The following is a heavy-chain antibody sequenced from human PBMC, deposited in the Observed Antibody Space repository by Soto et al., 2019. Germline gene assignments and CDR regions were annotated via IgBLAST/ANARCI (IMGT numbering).Heavy chain of an antibody. V-gene: IGHV4-34*01. CDR2: INHSGST. CDR3: ARGHRNYYDSSGYYTKNLYYFDY. CDR1: GGSFSGYY. Sequence: PSETLSLTCAVYGGSFSGYYWSWIRQPPGKGLEWIGEINHSGSTNYNPSLKSRVTISVDTSKNQFSLKLSSVTAADTAVYYCARGHRNYYDSSGYYTKNLYYFDYWGQGTQVTAPQ. J-gene: IGHJ4*02. D-gene: IGHD3-22*01.